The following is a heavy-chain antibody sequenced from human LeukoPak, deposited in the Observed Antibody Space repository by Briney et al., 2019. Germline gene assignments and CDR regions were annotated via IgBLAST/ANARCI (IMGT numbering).Heavy chain of an antibody. CDR2: IYSGGST. Sequence: WGSLRLSCAASGFTVSSNYMSWVRQAPGKGLEWVSVIYSGGSTYYADSVNGRFTISRDNSKNTLYLQMNSLGAEDTAVHYCARGLRWLQLSGDYYYMDVWGRVTTVTVSS. J-gene: IGHJ6*03. CDR1: GFTVSSNY. V-gene: IGHV3-53*01. CDR3: ARGLRWLQLSGDYYYMDV. D-gene: IGHD5-24*01.